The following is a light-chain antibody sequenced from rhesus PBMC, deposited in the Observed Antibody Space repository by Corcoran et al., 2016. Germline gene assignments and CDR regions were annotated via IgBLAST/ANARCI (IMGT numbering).Light chain of an antibody. V-gene: IGKV1-74*01. CDR3: QHSYGTPLT. CDR2: AAS. J-gene: IGKJ4*01. CDR1: ENVNNY. Sequence: DIQMTQSPSSLSASVGDRVTITCRASENVNNYLHWYQQKPGKAPKLLIYAASTLQSGVPSRFSGNGAGTDYTFTLSSLQPEDVATDYSQHSYGTPLTFGGGTKVEIK.